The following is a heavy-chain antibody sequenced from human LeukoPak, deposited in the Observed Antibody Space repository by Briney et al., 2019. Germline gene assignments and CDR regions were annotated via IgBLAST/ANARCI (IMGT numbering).Heavy chain of an antibody. CDR3: AKGGGYEAQYYYYYLDV. J-gene: IGHJ6*03. CDR2: IRYDGSNK. Sequence: GGSLRLSCAASGFTFSSYTMNWVRQAPGKGLEWVAFIRYDGSNKYYADSVKGRFTISRDNSKSTLYLQMKSLRAEDTAVYYCAKGGGYEAQYYYYYLDVWGKGTTVTISS. V-gene: IGHV3-30*02. D-gene: IGHD5-12*01. CDR1: GFTFSSYT.